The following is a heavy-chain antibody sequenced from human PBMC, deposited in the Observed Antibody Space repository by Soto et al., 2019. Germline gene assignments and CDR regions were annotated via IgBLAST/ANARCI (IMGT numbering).Heavy chain of an antibody. Sequence: GASVKVSFKASGGTFSSYAISWVRQAPGQGLEWMGGIIPIFGTANYAQKFQGRVTITADESTSTAYMELSSLRSEDTAVHYCARELSYYYDSSGYAFDYWGQGTLVTVSS. D-gene: IGHD3-22*01. CDR2: IIPIFGTA. V-gene: IGHV1-69*13. CDR1: GGTFSSYA. J-gene: IGHJ4*02. CDR3: ARELSYYYDSSGYAFDY.